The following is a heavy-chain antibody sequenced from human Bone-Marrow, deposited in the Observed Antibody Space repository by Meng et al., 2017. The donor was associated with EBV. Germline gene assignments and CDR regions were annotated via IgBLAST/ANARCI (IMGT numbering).Heavy chain of an antibody. CDR2: IYHSGST. CDR3: ASLAAAGPPFDY. D-gene: IGHD6-13*01. J-gene: IGHJ4*02. CDR1: GGSISSSNC. V-gene: IGHV4-4*02. Sequence: QGQLQASCPGLVKPSRALSLTCAVSGGSISSSNCWSWVRQPPGKGLEWIGEIYHSGSTNYNPSLKSRVTISVDKSKNQFSLKLSSVTAADTAVYYCASLAAAGPPFDYWGQGTLVTVSS.